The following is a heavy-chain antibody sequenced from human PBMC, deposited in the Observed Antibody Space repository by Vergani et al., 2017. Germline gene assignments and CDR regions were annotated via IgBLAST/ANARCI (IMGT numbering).Heavy chain of an antibody. Sequence: QVQLQQWGGGLLKPSETLSLTCVVNGGSFTSYHWTWIRQSPGEGLEWVGDIAHTGRPDYNPSPKSRLTRSVDKSRNQFSLTLNSVTSTDTSIYICARVNTETNRHPYYYYDMDVWLEGTAVTVS. CDR2: IAHTGRP. J-gene: IGHJ6*03. V-gene: IGHV4-34*01. D-gene: IGHD4-11*01. CDR1: GGSFTSYH. CDR3: ARVNTETNRHPYYYYDMDV.